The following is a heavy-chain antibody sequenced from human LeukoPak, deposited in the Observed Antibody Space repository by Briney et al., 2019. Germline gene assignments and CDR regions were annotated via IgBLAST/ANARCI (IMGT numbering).Heavy chain of an antibody. V-gene: IGHV1-69*04. CDR1: GGTFSSYA. D-gene: IGHD3-22*01. CDR3: VTSNYYDSSGET. Sequence: SVKVSCKASGGTFSSYAISWVRQAPGQGLEWMGRIIPILGIANYAQKFQDRVTITADKSTSTAYMELRSLRSEDTAVYYCVTSNYYDSSGETWGQGTLVTVSS. CDR2: IIPILGIA. J-gene: IGHJ5*02.